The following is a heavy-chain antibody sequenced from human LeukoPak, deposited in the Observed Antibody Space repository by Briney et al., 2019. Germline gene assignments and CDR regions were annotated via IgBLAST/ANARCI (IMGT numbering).Heavy chain of an antibody. CDR3: ARVGCSSLDY. CDR1: GFTFSSHW. D-gene: IGHD3-10*02. Sequence: GGSLRLSCAASGFTFSSHWMHWVRQAPGKGLVWVSRITPDGSSTSYADSVKGRFTISRDNAKNTLSLQMNSLRAEDTAVYYCARVGCSSLDYWGQGILVTVSS. CDR2: ITPDGSST. J-gene: IGHJ4*02. V-gene: IGHV3-74*01.